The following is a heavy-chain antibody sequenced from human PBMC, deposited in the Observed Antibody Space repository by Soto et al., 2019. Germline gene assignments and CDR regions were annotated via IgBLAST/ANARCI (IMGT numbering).Heavy chain of an antibody. J-gene: IGHJ4*02. V-gene: IGHV4-59*08. CDR3: ATLPLGYCSGGSCSPSPRGEYYFDS. CDR1: SGSISSYY. Sequence: SETLSLTCSVSSGSISSYYWSWIRQPPGKGLEWIGYIYYSGSTNYNPSLKSRVTISVDTSKNQISLKLSSVTAADTAVYYCATLPLGYCSGGSCSPSPRGEYYFDSWGQGTLVTVSS. CDR2: IYYSGST. D-gene: IGHD2-15*01.